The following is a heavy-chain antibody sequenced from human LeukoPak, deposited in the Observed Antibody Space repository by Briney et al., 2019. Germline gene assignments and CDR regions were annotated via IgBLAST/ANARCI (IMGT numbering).Heavy chain of an antibody. CDR1: GGSISTYL. J-gene: IGHJ3*02. CDR3: ARKISFDI. D-gene: IGHD3-3*01. V-gene: IGHV4-59*01. Sequence: KPSETLSLTCTVSGGSISTYLWSWIRQPPGKGLEWIGYIYYSGSTYYNPSLRSRLTISVDTSKNQFSLKLSSVTAADTAVYFCARKISFDIWGQGTMVTVSS. CDR2: IYYSGST.